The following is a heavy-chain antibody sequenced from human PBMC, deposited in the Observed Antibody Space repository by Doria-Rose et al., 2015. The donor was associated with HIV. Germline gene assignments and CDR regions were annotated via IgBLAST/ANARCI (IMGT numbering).Heavy chain of an antibody. V-gene: IGHV4-59*01. CDR1: GGSISSYY. D-gene: IGHD3-10*02. Sequence: GPELVKPSETLSLNCTVSGGSISSYYWSWIRQPPGKGLEWIGYIYSSGSTNYNPSLKSRVTISVDTSKNQFSLKLSSVTVADTAVYYCARHGSYQLLSSLWGQGILITVSS. CDR3: ARHGSYQLLSSL. CDR2: IYSSGST. J-gene: IGHJ4*02.